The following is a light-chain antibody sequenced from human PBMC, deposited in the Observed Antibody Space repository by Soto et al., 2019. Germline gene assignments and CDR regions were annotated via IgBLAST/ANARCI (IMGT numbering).Light chain of an antibody. Sequence: EIVLTQSPGTLSLSPGEGATLSCRASESVSSNYLAWHQQKPGQPPRLLIYGASSRATGIPDRFSGSGSGTDFTLIIIRLEPEDFAVFYCQQYGTSPFTFGPGTKVDIK. CDR2: GAS. V-gene: IGKV3-20*01. CDR1: ESVSSNY. CDR3: QQYGTSPFT. J-gene: IGKJ3*01.